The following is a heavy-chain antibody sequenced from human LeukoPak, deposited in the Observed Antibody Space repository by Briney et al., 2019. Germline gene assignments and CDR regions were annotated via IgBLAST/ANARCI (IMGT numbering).Heavy chain of an antibody. Sequence: KSGGSLRLSCVVSGIPFSDYYMNWIRQAPGKGLEWISYISSSSSYTDYADSVKGRFTISRDNSKNTLYLQMSSLRAEDTAVYYCARDLGGAWGQGTLVTVSS. J-gene: IGHJ4*02. D-gene: IGHD3-10*01. CDR3: ARDLGGA. CDR2: ISSSSSYT. V-gene: IGHV3-11*06. CDR1: GIPFSDYY.